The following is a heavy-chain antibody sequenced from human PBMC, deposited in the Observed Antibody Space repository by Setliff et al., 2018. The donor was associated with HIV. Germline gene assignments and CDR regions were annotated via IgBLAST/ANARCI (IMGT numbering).Heavy chain of an antibody. CDR2: INADSSST. D-gene: IGHD1-26*01. CDR1: GFAFSSHQ. Sequence: GGSLRLSCAASGFAFSSHQMSWVRQAPGKGLVWVSRINADSSSTTYADSVKGRFTISRDNAKNTVYLQMNSLRAEDTAVYYCARDRGYTIVGAAEGDHWGQGSLVTVSS. V-gene: IGHV3-74*01. CDR3: ARDRGYTIVGAAEGDH. J-gene: IGHJ4*02.